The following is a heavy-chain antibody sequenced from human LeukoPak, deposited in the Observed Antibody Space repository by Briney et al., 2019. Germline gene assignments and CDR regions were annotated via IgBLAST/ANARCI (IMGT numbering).Heavy chain of an antibody. CDR3: AKRKALWHYFDY. Sequence: GGSLRLTCAASGFTFSSYEMNWVRQAPGKGLEWVSYISSSGSTIYYADSVKGRFTISRDNSKNTLYLQMNSLRAEDTAVYYCAKRKALWHYFDYWGQGTLVTVSS. V-gene: IGHV3-48*03. J-gene: IGHJ4*02. D-gene: IGHD5-18*01. CDR1: GFTFSSYE. CDR2: ISSSGSTI.